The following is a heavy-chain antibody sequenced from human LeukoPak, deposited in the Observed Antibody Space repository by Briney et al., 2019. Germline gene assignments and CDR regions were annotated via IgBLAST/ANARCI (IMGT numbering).Heavy chain of an antibody. D-gene: IGHD2/OR15-2a*01. CDR1: GYTFTDYY. CDR2: ISAYNGNT. J-gene: IGHJ6*03. CDR3: ARQVLDYYYYYYMDV. V-gene: IGHV1-18*04. Sequence: ASVKVSCKASGYTFTDYYMHWVRQAPGQGLEWMGWISAYNGNTNYAQKLQGRVTMTTDTSTSTAYMELRSLRSDDTAVYYCARQVLDYYYYYYMDVWGKGTTVTVSS.